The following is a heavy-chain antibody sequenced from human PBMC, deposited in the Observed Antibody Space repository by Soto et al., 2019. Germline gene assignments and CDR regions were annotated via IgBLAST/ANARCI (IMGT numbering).Heavy chain of an antibody. CDR1: GDTFSTYA. CDR3: ATSSRRHCRGDTCYENWFAP. V-gene: IGHV1-69*13. CDR2: IIPMFGTA. J-gene: IGHJ5*02. Sequence: GASVKVSCKASGDTFSTYAISWVRQAPGQGLEWMGGIIPMFGTANYAQKFQGRVTIIADASTSTSYMELSTLRSEDTAVYYCATSSRRHCRGDTCYENWFAPCRQLPLVTASS. D-gene: IGHD2-15*01.